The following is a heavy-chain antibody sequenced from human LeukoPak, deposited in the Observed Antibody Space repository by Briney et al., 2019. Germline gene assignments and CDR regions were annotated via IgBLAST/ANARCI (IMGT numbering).Heavy chain of an antibody. Sequence: ASVKVSCKASGYTFTSYGISWVRQAPGQGLEWMGWISAYNGNTNYAQKLQGRVTMTTDTSTSTAYMELRSLRSDDTAVYYCARGVAYCGGDCDYYFDYWGQGTLVTVSS. CDR2: ISAYNGNT. J-gene: IGHJ4*02. CDR3: ARGVAYCGGDCDYYFDY. V-gene: IGHV1-18*01. CDR1: GYTFTSYG. D-gene: IGHD2-21*02.